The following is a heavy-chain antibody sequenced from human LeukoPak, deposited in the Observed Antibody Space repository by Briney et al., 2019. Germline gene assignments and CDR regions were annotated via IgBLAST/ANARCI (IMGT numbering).Heavy chain of an antibody. D-gene: IGHD3-10*01. CDR1: GFTFYSYR. Sequence: GGSLRLSCAASGFTFYSYRMSWVRQAPGKGLEWVANIDPDGSEKQYGDSVKGRFTTSRDNAKNSLYLQMNSLRAEDTAIYYCARIYYFGDNNWRYFDNWGQGTLVTVSS. J-gene: IGHJ4*02. CDR2: IDPDGSEK. V-gene: IGHV3-7*01. CDR3: ARIYYFGDNNWRYFDN.